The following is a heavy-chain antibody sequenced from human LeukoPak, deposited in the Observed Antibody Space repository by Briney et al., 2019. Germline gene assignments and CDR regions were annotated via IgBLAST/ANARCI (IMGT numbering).Heavy chain of an antibody. D-gene: IGHD3-10*01. CDR1: GFTFSTYA. CDR3: ARTTTPHYYGSGSYALGY. J-gene: IGHJ4*02. Sequence: GRSLRLSCAASGFTFSTYAMHWVRKGPGKGLEWVAVISYDGSNKYYADSVKGRFTISRDNSKNTLYLQMSSLSAEDTAVYYCARTTTPHYYGSGSYALGYWGQGTLVTVPS. CDR2: ISYDGSNK. V-gene: IGHV3-30-3*01.